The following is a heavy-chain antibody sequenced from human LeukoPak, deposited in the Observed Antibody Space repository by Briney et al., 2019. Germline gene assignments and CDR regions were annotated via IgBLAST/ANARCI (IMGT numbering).Heavy chain of an antibody. CDR3: ARATSYSNYGMDV. V-gene: IGHV3-74*01. CDR2: INSDGSST. D-gene: IGHD6-13*01. Sequence: GGSLRLSCAASGFTFSHHWMHWVRQVPGKGLVWVSRINSDGSSTTYADSVKGRFTISRDNARNTLYLQMNSLRPEDTAVHYCARATSYSNYGMDVWGQGTTVTVSS. CDR1: GFTFSHHW. J-gene: IGHJ6*02.